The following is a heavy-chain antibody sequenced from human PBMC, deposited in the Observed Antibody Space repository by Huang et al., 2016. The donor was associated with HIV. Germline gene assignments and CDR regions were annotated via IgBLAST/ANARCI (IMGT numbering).Heavy chain of an antibody. CDR2: ISGNSGSI. J-gene: IGHJ4*02. CDR1: GFTFDDYA. CDR3: AKDRGYSYGEGFDY. D-gene: IGHD5-18*01. Sequence: EVQLVESGGGLVQPGRSLRLSCAASGFTFDDYAMDWVRQGPGKGLEWVSGISGNSGSIGYADSVKGRFTISRDNAKNSLYLQMNSLRAEDMALYYCAKDRGYSYGEGFDYWGQGTLVTVSS. V-gene: IGHV3-9*03.